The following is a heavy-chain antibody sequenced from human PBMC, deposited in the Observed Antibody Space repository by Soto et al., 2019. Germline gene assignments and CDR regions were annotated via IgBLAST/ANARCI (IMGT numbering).Heavy chain of an antibody. J-gene: IGHJ5*02. D-gene: IGHD4-17*01. CDR1: GFTFSSYS. CDR2: ISSSSSYI. CDR3: ARDLSYGDPYNWFDP. V-gene: IGHV3-21*01. Sequence: GGSLRLSCAASGFTFSSYSMNWVRQAPGKGLEWVSSISSSSSYIYYADSVKGRFTISRDNAKNSLYLQMNSLRAEDMAVYYCARDLSYGDPYNWFDPWGQGTLVTV.